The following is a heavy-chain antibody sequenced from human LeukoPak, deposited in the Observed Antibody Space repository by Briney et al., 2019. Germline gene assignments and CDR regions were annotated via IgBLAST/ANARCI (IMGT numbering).Heavy chain of an antibody. CDR2: IYSDGTT. CDR1: GLTVSSNY. D-gene: IGHD3-22*01. J-gene: IGHJ4*02. V-gene: IGHV3-53*01. CDR3: ARLYYYNSNVF. Sequence: GGSLRLSCVVSGLTVSSNYMTWVRQAPGKGLEWVSVIYSDGTTYYADSVKGRFTISRDNSKNTLYLQMNSLRAEDTAVYYCARLYYYNSNVFWGQGTLVTVSS.